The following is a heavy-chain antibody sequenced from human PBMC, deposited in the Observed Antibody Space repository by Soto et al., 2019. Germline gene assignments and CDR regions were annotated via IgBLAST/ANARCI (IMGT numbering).Heavy chain of an antibody. D-gene: IGHD4-17*01. CDR2: IKYDGGEE. J-gene: IGHJ1*01. Sequence: EVQLVESGGGLVQPGGSLRLSCAASGFTFSSYWMSWVRQVPGKGLEWVANIKYDGGEEYYLDSVKGRFTISRDNAKNSLYLQMNSLRVEDTAIYYCVRVTTETTDHGFQHWGQGSLVTVSS. CDR3: VRVTTETTDHGFQH. CDR1: GFTFSSYW. V-gene: IGHV3-7*01.